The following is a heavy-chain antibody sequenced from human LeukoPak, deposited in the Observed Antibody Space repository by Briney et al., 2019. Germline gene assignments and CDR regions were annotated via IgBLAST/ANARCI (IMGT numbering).Heavy chain of an antibody. CDR3: AKEQRLWSPTPFDY. CDR1: GFTFSNYA. Sequence: GGSLRLSCAASGFTFSNYAMTWVRQAPGKGLEWVSAISGSGDDTYYADSVKGRFTISRDNSKNTLYLQMSSLRAEDTAVYYCAKEQRLWSPTPFDYWGQGTLVTVSS. D-gene: IGHD2-8*02. CDR2: ISGSGDDT. J-gene: IGHJ4*02. V-gene: IGHV3-23*01.